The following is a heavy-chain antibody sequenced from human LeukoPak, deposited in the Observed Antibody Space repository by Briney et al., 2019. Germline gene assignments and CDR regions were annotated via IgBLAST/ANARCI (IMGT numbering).Heavy chain of an antibody. Sequence: SETLSLTCTVSGGSISSYYWSWIRQPPGKGLEWIGYIYYSGSTNYNPSLKSRVTISVDTSKNQSSLKLSSVTAADTAVYYCARGTWIQLWLPGGYYFDYWGQGTLVTVSS. CDR1: GGSISSYY. J-gene: IGHJ4*02. CDR3: ARGTWIQLWLPGGYYFDY. CDR2: IYYSGST. D-gene: IGHD5-18*01. V-gene: IGHV4-59*01.